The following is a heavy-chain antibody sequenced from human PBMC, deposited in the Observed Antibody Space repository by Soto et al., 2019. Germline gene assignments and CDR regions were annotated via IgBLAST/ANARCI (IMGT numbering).Heavy chain of an antibody. D-gene: IGHD1-20*01. CDR3: ARDNWKNGLDN. J-gene: IGHJ4*02. CDR2: IYYSGST. V-gene: IGHV4-30-4*01. CDR1: GGSISSGDYY. Sequence: SETLSLTCTVSGGSISSGDYYWSWIRQPPGKGLEWIGYIYYSGSTYYNPSLKSRVTISVDTSKNQFSLKLSSVTAADTAVYYCARDNWKNGLDNWGQGTLVTVSS.